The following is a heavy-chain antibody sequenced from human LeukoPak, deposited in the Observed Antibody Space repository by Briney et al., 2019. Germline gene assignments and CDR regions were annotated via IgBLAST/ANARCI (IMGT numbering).Heavy chain of an antibody. CDR2: INPSGGST. Sequence: ASVKVSCKASGYTFTSYYMHWVRQAPGQGLEWMGIINPSGGSTSYAQKFQGRVTMTRDTSTSTVYMELSSLRSEDTAVYYCARDPPYGSGSSYYFDYWGQGTLVTVSS. CDR1: GYTFTSYY. CDR3: ARDPPYGSGSSYYFDY. V-gene: IGHV1-46*01. D-gene: IGHD3-10*01. J-gene: IGHJ4*02.